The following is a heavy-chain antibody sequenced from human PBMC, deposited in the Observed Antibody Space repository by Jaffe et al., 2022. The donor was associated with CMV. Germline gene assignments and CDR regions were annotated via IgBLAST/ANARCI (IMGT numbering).Heavy chain of an antibody. D-gene: IGHD3-3*01. CDR1: GGSINNYY. V-gene: IGHV4-59*01. J-gene: IGHJ6*03. Sequence: QVQLQESGPGLVQPSETLSLTCSVSGGSINNYYWSWIRRPPGKGLEWIGYIHYSGSGSAHYTPSFRGRVTISVDTSKNQFSLRVKSVSAADTAVYYCARTVESGYHDDFYYYYMDVWGKGTTVTVSS. CDR2: IHYSGSGSA. CDR3: ARTVESGYHDDFYYYYMDV.